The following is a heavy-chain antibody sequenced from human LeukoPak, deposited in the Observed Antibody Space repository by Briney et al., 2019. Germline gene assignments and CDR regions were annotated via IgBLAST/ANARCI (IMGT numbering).Heavy chain of an antibody. Sequence: SETLSLTYTVSGYSISSGYYWGWIRPPAGKGLEWIGRIYTTGNNNYCPSLWRRVTIDVDKSRNQFSLRLSSVAAADAAVCYCARDRSYYSDTGTDYWGQGAVVTVSS. J-gene: IGHJ4*02. CDR3: ARDRSYYSDTGTDY. V-gene: IGHV4-61*02. CDR2: IYTTGNN. D-gene: IGHD3-22*01. CDR1: GYSISSGYY.